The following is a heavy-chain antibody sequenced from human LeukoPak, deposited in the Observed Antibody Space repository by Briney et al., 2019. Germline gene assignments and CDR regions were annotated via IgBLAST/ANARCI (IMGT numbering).Heavy chain of an antibody. CDR1: GGTFSSYA. CDR2: IIPILGIA. CDR3: ARSGVVPAAREHFDY. J-gene: IGHJ4*02. V-gene: IGHV1-69*04. Sequence: SVKVSCKASGGTFSSYAISWVRQAPGQGLEWMGRIIPILGIANYAQKFQGRVTITADKSTSTAYMELSSLRSEDTAVYYCARSGVVPAAREHFDYWGQGTLVTVSS. D-gene: IGHD2-2*01.